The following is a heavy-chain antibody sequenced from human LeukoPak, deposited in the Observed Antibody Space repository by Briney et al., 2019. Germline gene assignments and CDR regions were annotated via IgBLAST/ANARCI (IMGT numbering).Heavy chain of an antibody. CDR1: GFTFSSYA. CDR3: AKDRVSPGFNWFDP. Sequence: GGSLRLSCAASGFTFSSYAMSWVRQAPGKGLEWVSAISGSGGSTYYADSVKGGFTISRDNSKNTLYLQMNSLRAEDSAVYYCAKDRVSPGFNWFDPWGQGTLVTVSS. J-gene: IGHJ5*02. CDR2: ISGSGGST. D-gene: IGHD3-16*01. V-gene: IGHV3-23*01.